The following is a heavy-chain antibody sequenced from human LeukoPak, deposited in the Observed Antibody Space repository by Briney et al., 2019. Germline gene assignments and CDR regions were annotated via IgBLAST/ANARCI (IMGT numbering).Heavy chain of an antibody. D-gene: IGHD3-10*01. CDR3: AKHYYGSGSYSHFDY. Sequence: PGGSLRLSCAASGFTFSSYSMNWVRQAPGKGLEWVSSISSSSSYIYYADSVKGRFTISRDNSKNTLYLQMNSLRAEDTAVYYCAKHYYGSGSYSHFDYWGQGTLVTVSS. CDR1: GFTFSSYS. V-gene: IGHV3-21*04. J-gene: IGHJ4*02. CDR2: ISSSSSYI.